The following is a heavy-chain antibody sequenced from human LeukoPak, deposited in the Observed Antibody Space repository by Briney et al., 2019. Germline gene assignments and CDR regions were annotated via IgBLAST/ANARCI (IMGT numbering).Heavy chain of an antibody. CDR2: ITNTGGST. D-gene: IGHD5-24*01. V-gene: IGHV3-23*01. J-gene: IGHJ4*02. CDR1: GFTFSSYA. CDR3: ARASNPWLQLS. Sequence: GGSLRLSCAASGFTFSSYAMSWVRQAPGKGLEWVSAITNTGGSTYYADSVKGRFTISRDNSKNTLYLQMNSLKAEDTAVYYCARASNPWLQLSWGQGTLVTVSS.